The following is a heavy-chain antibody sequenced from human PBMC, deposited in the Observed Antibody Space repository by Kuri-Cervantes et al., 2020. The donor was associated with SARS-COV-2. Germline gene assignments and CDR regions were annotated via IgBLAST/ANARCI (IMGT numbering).Heavy chain of an antibody. D-gene: IGHD6-13*01. CDR2: IIPIFGTA. CDR1: GGTFSSYA. V-gene: IGHV1-69*13. CDR3: AILAAAGTNYFDY. Sequence: SVKVSCKASGGTFSSYAISWVRQAPGQGLEWMGGIIPIFGTANYAQKFQGRVTITADESTSTAYMELSSLRSEDTSVYYCAILAAAGTNYFDYWGQGTLVTVSS. J-gene: IGHJ4*02.